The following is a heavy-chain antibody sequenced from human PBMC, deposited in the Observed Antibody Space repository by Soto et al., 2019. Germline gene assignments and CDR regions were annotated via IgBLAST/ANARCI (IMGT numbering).Heavy chain of an antibody. D-gene: IGHD2-8*01. V-gene: IGHV1-69*13. J-gene: IGHJ4*02. CDR1: GGSFGSYV. CDR3: TRSYCINGKCDQGVSAAPDY. CDR2: IIPMFGRP. Sequence: SVKVSCTASGGSFGSYVFNWVRQAPGQGLEWMGGIIPMFGRPNYAQKFQGRVTITGDESTSTAYMELSSLRFEDTAVYYCTRSYCINGKCDQGVSAAPDYWGQGTKVTVSS.